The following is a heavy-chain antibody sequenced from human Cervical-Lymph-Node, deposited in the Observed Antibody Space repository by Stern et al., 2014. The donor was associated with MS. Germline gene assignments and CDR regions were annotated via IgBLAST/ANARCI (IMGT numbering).Heavy chain of an antibody. J-gene: IGHJ4*02. CDR3: ARQPDYSDFLDF. D-gene: IGHD4-11*01. CDR2: INGGPGTT. V-gene: IGHV1-3*01. CDR1: GYNFIDHA. Sequence: QVQLVQSGAEVKKPGASMTISCKTSGYNFIDHAIHWVRQAPGQRLEWMGWINGGPGTTKDSQKFQGRVSCTGDKAASAAYMDLSSLSPDDTAVYYCARQPDYSDFLDFWGQGTLVTVSS.